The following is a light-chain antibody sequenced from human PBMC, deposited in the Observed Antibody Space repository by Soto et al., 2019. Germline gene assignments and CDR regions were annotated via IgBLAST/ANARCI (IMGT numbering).Light chain of an antibody. CDR1: SGSIASNY. CDR3: QSYDSINHGV. Sequence: NFMLTQPHSVSESPGKTVTISCTRSSGSIASNYVQWYQQRPGSAPTTVIYEDNQRPSGVPDRFSGSIDSSSNSASLTISGLKTEDEADYYCQSYDSINHGVFGTGTKLTVL. J-gene: IGLJ1*01. V-gene: IGLV6-57*04. CDR2: EDN.